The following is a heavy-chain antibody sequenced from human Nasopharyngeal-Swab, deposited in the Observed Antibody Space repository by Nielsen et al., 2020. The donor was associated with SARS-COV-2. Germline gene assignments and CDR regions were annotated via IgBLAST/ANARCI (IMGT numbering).Heavy chain of an antibody. Sequence: SETLSLTCTVSGGSISSSSYYWGWIRQPPGKGLEWIGSIYYSGSTYYNPSLKSRVTISVDTSKNQFSLKLSSVTAADTAVYYCARHGREYSSSWYRSLVTFDIWGQGSMVTVSS. CDR1: GGSISSSSYY. CDR2: IYYSGST. J-gene: IGHJ3*02. CDR3: ARHGREYSSSWYRSLVTFDI. D-gene: IGHD6-13*01. V-gene: IGHV4-39*01.